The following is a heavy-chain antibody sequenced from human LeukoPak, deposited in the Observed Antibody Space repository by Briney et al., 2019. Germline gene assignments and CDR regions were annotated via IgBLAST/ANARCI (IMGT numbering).Heavy chain of an antibody. D-gene: IGHD3-22*01. Sequence: RVSWGATGVTGRSDGMGGVRQIPGKGLEWVAVIWYDGSNKYYADSVKGRFTISRDNSKNTLYLQMNSLRAEDTAVYYCARYYYDSSGFDYWGQGTLVTVSS. J-gene: IGHJ4*02. CDR1: GVTGRSDG. CDR2: IWYDGSNK. V-gene: IGHV3-33*01. CDR3: ARYYYDSSGFDY.